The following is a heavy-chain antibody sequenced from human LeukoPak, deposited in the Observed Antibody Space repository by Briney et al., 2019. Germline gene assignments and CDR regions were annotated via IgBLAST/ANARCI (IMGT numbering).Heavy chain of an antibody. CDR1: GFTFDDYA. D-gene: IGHD2-2*01. V-gene: IGHV3-43*02. CDR3: AGGDSTYYYYYGMDV. CDR2: ISGDGGST. J-gene: IGHJ6*02. Sequence: GGSLRLSCAASGFTFDDYAMHWVRQAPGKGLEWVSLISGDGGSTYYADSVKGRLTISRDNSKNSLYLQMNSLRTEDTALYYCAGGDSTYYYYYGMDVWGQGTTVTVSS.